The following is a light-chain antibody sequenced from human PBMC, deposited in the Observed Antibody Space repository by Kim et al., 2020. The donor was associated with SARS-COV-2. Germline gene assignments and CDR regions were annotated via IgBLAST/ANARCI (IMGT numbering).Light chain of an antibody. CDR3: NSRDSSGNHLVV. Sequence: SSELTQDPAVSVALGQTVRITCQGDSLRSYYASWYQQKPGQAPVLVIYGKNNRPSGIPDRFSGSSSVNTASLTIPGAQAEDEADYYCNSRDSSGNHLVVF. CDR1: SLRSYY. V-gene: IGLV3-19*01. J-gene: IGLJ2*01. CDR2: GKN.